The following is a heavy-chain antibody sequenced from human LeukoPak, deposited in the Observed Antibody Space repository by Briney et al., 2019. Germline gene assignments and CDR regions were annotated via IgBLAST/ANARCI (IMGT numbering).Heavy chain of an antibody. J-gene: IGHJ4*02. V-gene: IGHV4-61*02. Sequence: SQTLSLTCSVSGGSISSSNYYWSWIRQPAGKGLEWIGRIYTSGSTNYNPSLKSRVTISVDTSRNQFSLKLSSVTAADTAVYYCARGLWFGDENPPYFDYWGQGILVTVSS. D-gene: IGHD3-10*01. CDR3: ARGLWFGDENPPYFDY. CDR1: GGSISSSNYY. CDR2: IYTSGST.